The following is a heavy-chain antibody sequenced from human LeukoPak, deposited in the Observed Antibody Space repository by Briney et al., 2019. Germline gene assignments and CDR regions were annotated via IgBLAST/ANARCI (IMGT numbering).Heavy chain of an antibody. CDR3: AREKGLWFGERMGMDV. Sequence: GGSLRLSCAASGFTFSSYSMNWVRQAPGKGLEWVSSISSSSSYIYYADPVKGRFTISRDNAKNSLYLQMNSLRAEDTAVYYCAREKGLWFGERMGMDVWGQGTTVTVSS. D-gene: IGHD3-10*01. V-gene: IGHV3-21*01. CDR2: ISSSSSYI. J-gene: IGHJ6*02. CDR1: GFTFSSYS.